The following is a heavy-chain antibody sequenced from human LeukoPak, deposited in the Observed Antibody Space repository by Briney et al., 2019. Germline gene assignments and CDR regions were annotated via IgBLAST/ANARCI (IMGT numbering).Heavy chain of an antibody. CDR3: AKFGSPGSPYWSPSDY. CDR2: ITGSGNNT. V-gene: IGHV3-23*01. Sequence: GGSLRLSCAASGFTFNTNAMNWVRQAPGKGLEWVSGITGSGNNTYYTNSVKGRFTISRDNSKNTLYLQMNNLRAEDTAVYYCAKFGSPGSPYWSPSDYWGQGVLVTVSA. J-gene: IGHJ4*02. CDR1: GFTFNTNA. D-gene: IGHD3-10*01.